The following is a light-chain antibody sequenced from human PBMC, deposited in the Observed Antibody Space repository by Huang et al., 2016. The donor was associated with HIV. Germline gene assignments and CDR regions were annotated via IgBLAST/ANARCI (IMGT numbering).Light chain of an antibody. V-gene: IGKV3-15*01. CDR3: QQYDDWPPWT. J-gene: IGKJ1*01. CDR1: QNITW. CDR2: DAS. Sequence: EIVMTQSPATLSVSPGERATLPCRASQNITWLAWYQHKPGQAPRRLIYDASSRATGVPARFSGGGSGTDFTLTVSSLQSDDFALYYCQQYDDWPPWTFGQGTQVDMK.